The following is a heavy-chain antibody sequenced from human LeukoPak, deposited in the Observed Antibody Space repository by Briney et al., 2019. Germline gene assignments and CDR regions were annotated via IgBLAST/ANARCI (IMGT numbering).Heavy chain of an antibody. V-gene: IGHV3-30*03. CDR1: GFTFSSYA. D-gene: IGHD2-15*01. CDR3: ARDRATRYFDY. J-gene: IGHJ4*02. Sequence: GGSLRLSCAASGFTFSSYAMSWVRQAPGKGLEWVAVISYDGSNKYYADSVKGRFTISRDNSRNTLYLQMSSLRVEDTAVYYCARDRATRYFDYWGQGTLVTVSS. CDR2: ISYDGSNK.